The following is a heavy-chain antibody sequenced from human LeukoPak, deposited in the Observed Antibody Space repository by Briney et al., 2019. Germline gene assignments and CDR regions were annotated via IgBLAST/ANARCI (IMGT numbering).Heavy chain of an antibody. D-gene: IGHD6-19*01. Sequence: PGGSLRLSCAASGFTFNNAWMSWVRQAPGKGLERVGRIKSKTDGGTTDYAAPVKGRFTISRDDSKNTLYLQMNSLKTEDTAVYYCTTDSQPPQWLVHWGQGTLVTVSS. CDR1: GFTFNNAW. V-gene: IGHV3-15*01. CDR2: IKSKTDGGTT. CDR3: TTDSQPPQWLVH. J-gene: IGHJ4*02.